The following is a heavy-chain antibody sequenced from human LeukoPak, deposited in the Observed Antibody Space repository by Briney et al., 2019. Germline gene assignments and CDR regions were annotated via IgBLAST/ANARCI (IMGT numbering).Heavy chain of an antibody. D-gene: IGHD2-2*02. V-gene: IGHV3-30*04. Sequence: GRSLRLSCAASGFTFSSYAMHWVRQARGEGLEGVAVISYDGSNKYYADSVKGRFTISRDNSKNTLYLQMNSLRAEDTAVYYCARNGVRDCSSTSCYTWRGYFDLRGRGTLVTASS. J-gene: IGHJ2*01. CDR1: GFTFSSYA. CDR2: ISYDGSNK. CDR3: ARNGVRDCSSTSCYTWRGYFDL.